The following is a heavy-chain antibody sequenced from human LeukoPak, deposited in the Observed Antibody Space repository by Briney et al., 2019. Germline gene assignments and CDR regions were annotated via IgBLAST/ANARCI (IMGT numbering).Heavy chain of an antibody. V-gene: IGHV3-21*01. CDR2: IFSSSSYI. CDR3: ARTAPTPGFDY. CDR1: GFTFSSYS. J-gene: IGHJ4*02. Sequence: GGSLRLSCAASGFTFSSYSMNWVRQAPGQGLAWVSSIFSSSSYIYYADSVNGRFTISRDDAKKSVYLQMNSLTGEDAAVYYCARTAPTPGFDYWGQGTLVTVSS.